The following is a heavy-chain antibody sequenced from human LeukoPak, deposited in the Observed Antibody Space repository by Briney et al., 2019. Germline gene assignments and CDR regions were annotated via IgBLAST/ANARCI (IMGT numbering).Heavy chain of an antibody. V-gene: IGHV4-4*07. J-gene: IGHJ5*02. CDR1: GGSFSGYY. CDR3: ARDWYSSSHNWFDP. CDR2: IYTSGST. Sequence: SETLSLTCAVYGGSFSGYYWSWIRQPAGKGLEWIGRIYTSGSTNYNPSLKSRVTMSVDTSKNQFSLKLSSVTAADTAVYYCARDWYSSSHNWFDPWGQGTLVTVSS. D-gene: IGHD6-13*01.